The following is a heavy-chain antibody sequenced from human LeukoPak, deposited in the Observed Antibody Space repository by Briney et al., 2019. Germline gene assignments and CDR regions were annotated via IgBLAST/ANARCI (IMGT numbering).Heavy chain of an antibody. CDR3: ARDKRHSYGRYFDH. J-gene: IGHJ4*02. CDR2: INHSGST. Sequence: PSETLSLTCAVYGGSFSGYYWSWIRQPPGKGLEWTGEINHSGSTNYNPSLKSRVTISVETSKNRIVLNLSSVTAADTAVYYCARDKRHSYGRYFDHWGQGLLVTVSS. V-gene: IGHV4-34*01. D-gene: IGHD5-18*01. CDR1: GGSFSGYY.